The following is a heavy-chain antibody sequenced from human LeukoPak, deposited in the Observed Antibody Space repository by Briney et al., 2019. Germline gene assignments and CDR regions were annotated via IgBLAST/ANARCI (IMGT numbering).Heavy chain of an antibody. V-gene: IGHV3-20*04. CDR3: ARGPTVTTPYYFDY. CDR1: GFTFDDYG. D-gene: IGHD4-17*01. CDR2: INWNGGST. Sequence: RPGGSLRLSCAASGFTFDDYGMSWVRQAPGKGPEWVSGINWNGGSTGYADSVKGRFTISRDNAKNSLYLQMNSLRAEDTALYYCARGPTVTTPYYFDYWGQGTLVTVSS. J-gene: IGHJ4*02.